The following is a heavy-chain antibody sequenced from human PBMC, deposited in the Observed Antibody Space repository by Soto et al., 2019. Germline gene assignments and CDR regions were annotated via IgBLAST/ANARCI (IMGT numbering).Heavy chain of an antibody. D-gene: IGHD4-17*01. Sequence: EVQLVESGGGLVKPGGSLRLSCAASGFTFSNAWMSWVRQAPGKGLEWVGRIKSKTDGGTTDYAAPVKGRFTISRDDSKNTLYLQMNSLKTEDTAVYYCTPAHLDYGGNSGFGYWGQGTLVTVSS. V-gene: IGHV3-15*01. J-gene: IGHJ4*02. CDR3: TPAHLDYGGNSGFGY. CDR1: GFTFSNAW. CDR2: IKSKTDGGTT.